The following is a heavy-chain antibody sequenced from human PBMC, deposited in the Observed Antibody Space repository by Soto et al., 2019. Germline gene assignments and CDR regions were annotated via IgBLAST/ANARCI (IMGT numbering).Heavy chain of an antibody. CDR3: AKVTGLAYCGADCYTLYYYAMED. CDR1: GFTFGDYW. Sequence: EVQLVESGGGLVQPGGSLRLSCVASGFTFGDYWMSWVRQAPGKGLDWVANIKQDGSEKYYVESVQGRFAVYRDNAQNSFYQQMNSLRAEATAMYYCAKVTGLAYCGADCYTLYYYAMEDGGQGTKVTVSS. D-gene: IGHD2-21*02. V-gene: IGHV3-7*05. J-gene: IGHJ6*02. CDR2: IKQDGSEK.